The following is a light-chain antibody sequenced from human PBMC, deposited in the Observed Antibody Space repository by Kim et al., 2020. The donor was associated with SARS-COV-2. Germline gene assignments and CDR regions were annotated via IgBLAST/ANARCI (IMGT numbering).Light chain of an antibody. V-gene: IGKV2-28*01. CDR3: MQALQTPRT. CDR1: QSLLHSNGYNY. CDR2: LGS. Sequence: EPASISCRSSQSLLHSNGYNYLDWYLQKPGQSPQLLISLGSNRASGVPDRFSGSGSGTDFTLKISRVEAEDVGVYYCMQALQTPRTFGQGTKLEI. J-gene: IGKJ2*01.